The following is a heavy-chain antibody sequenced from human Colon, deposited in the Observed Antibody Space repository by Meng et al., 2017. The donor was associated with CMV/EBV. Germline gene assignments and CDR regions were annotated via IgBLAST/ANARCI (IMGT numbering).Heavy chain of an antibody. Sequence: ASVKVSCKASGYTFTGDYIHWVRQAPGQGLEWMGRINPNSGGTNYAQKFQGRVTMTRDTSTGTAYMELRRLTSDDTADYYCARNYCSSVDCNLGDGLNMWGQGTRVTVSS. D-gene: IGHD2-2*01. CDR2: INPNSGGT. J-gene: IGHJ3*02. CDR3: ARNYCSSVDCNLGDGLNM. V-gene: IGHV1-2*06. CDR1: GYTFTGDY.